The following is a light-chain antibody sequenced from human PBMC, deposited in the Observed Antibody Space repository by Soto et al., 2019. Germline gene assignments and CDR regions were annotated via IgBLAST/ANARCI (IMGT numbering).Light chain of an antibody. CDR1: QSLSRW. V-gene: IGKV1-5*01. J-gene: IGKJ2*01. CDR3: QRSCSYPYT. Sequence: DIQMTQSPSTLSASVGDRVTITCRASQSLSRWLAWYQQKPGKNPNFMIYDAPGLERGLPSRFSCSGSGTEFTLPISRLQSEDFATYCSQRSCSYPYTCGQGFQWEIK. CDR2: DAP.